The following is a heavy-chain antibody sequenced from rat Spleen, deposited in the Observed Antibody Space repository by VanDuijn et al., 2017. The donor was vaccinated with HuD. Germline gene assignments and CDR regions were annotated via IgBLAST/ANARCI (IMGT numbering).Heavy chain of an antibody. CDR1: GFTFNDHF. J-gene: IGHJ2*01. V-gene: IGHV5-29*01. Sequence: EVKLVESGGGLVQPGRSLKLSCAASGFTFNDHFMAWVRQAPTKGLEWVATISSDGSSTYYRDSVKGRFTISRDNAKDTLFLQMDSLRSEDTATYYCTRVVVGARGYYFDYWGQGVMVTVSS. CDR2: ISSDGSST. D-gene: IGHD1-1*01. CDR3: TRVVVGARGYYFDY.